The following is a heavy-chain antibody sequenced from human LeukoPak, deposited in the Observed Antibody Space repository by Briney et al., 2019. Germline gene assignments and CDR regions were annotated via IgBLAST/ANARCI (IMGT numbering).Heavy chain of an antibody. CDR2: INHSGST. CDR3: ARGRRGYSYGIYYYYYMDV. V-gene: IGHV4-34*01. J-gene: IGHJ6*03. D-gene: IGHD5-18*01. CDR1: GGSFSGYY. Sequence: PSETLSLTCAVYGGSFSGYYWSWIRQPPGGGREWIGEINHSGSTNYNPSLKSRVTISVDTSKNQFSLKLSSVTAADTAVYYCARGRRGYSYGIYYYYYMDVWGKGTTGTVSS.